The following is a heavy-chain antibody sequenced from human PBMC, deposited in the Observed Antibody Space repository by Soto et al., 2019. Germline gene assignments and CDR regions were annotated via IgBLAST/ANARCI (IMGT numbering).Heavy chain of an antibody. Sequence: XESLRLSCAASGCSFSNFAMIWVCQAPGKGLEWVSAISGSGSNTYYADSVKGRFTISRDNSKNTVSLQMNSLRVEDTAVYYCTTGEERTSNWYGKFASWGQGTQVTVSS. V-gene: IGHV3-23*01. J-gene: IGHJ4*02. CDR3: TTGEERTSNWYGKFAS. D-gene: IGHD6-13*01. CDR1: GCSFSNFA. CDR2: ISGSGSNT.